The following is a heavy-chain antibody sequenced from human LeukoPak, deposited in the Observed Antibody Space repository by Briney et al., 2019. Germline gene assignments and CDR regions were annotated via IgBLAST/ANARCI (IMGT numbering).Heavy chain of an antibody. Sequence: SGPTLVNPTQTLTLTCTFSGLSLSTGGVGVGWVRQPPGKALEWVGIIYWDDDKRYSPSLKSRLTFTRDTSKNQVVLTMTNVDPVDTATYYCAHSDCTGVSCFFDFWGQGTLVTVSS. J-gene: IGHJ4*02. V-gene: IGHV2-5*02. CDR2: IYWDDDK. CDR3: AHSDCTGVSCFFDF. CDR1: GLSLSTGGVG. D-gene: IGHD2-15*01.